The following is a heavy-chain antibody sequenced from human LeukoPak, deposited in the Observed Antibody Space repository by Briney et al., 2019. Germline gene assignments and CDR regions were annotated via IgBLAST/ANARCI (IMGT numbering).Heavy chain of an antibody. J-gene: IGHJ4*02. V-gene: IGHV3-21*01. CDR2: ISSIGSYI. D-gene: IGHD3-10*01. CDR3: ARGSRRYGELNS. CDR1: GFTFSSYS. Sequence: GGSLRLSCAASGFTFSSYSMNWVRQAPGKGLEWVSSISSIGSYIYYADSVKGRFTISRDNAGNSLYLQMNSLRAEDTAVYYCARGSRRYGELNSWGQGTLVTVSS.